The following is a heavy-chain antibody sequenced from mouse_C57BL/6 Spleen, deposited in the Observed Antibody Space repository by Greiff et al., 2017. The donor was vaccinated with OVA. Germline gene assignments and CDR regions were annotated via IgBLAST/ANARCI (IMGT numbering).Heavy chain of an antibody. J-gene: IGHJ1*03. V-gene: IGHV3-6*01. D-gene: IGHD4-1*01. CDR2: ISYDGSN. CDR1: GYSITSGYY. Sequence: EVQRVESGPGLVKPSQSLSLTCSVTGYSITSGYYWNWIRQFPGNKLEWMGYISYDGSNNYNPSLKNRISITRDTSKNQFFLKLNSVTTEDTATYYCARGLTGNWYCDVWGTGTTVTVSS. CDR3: ARGLTGNWYCDV.